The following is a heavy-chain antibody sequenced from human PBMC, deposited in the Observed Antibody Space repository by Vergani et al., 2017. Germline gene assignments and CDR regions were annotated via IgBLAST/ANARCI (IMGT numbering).Heavy chain of an antibody. CDR1: GFTFDDYA. J-gene: IGHJ6*02. CDR3: AKEMRIKYYYYYGMDV. CDR2: ISWNSGSI. Sequence: EVQLVESGGGLVQPGRSLRLSCAASGFTFDDYAMHWARQAPGKGLEWVSGISWNSGSIGYADSVKGRFTISRDNAKNSLYLQMNSLRAEDTALYYCAKEMRIKYYYYYGMDVWGQGTTVTVSS. V-gene: IGHV3-9*01.